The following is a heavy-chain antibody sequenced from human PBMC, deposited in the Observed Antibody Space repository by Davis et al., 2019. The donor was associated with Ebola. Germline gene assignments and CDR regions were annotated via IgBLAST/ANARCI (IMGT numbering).Heavy chain of an antibody. CDR3: AKDLRDTVVVLPVSFH. V-gene: IGHV3-23*01. J-gene: IGHJ4*02. CDR2: ISGSGGST. D-gene: IGHD2-15*01. Sequence: GGSLRLSCTDSVITFSSYAMTWVRQAPGKGLEWVSAISGSGGSTYYADSVKGRCTVSRDNSKNTLHLQMNSLRDDDTAVYYCAKDLRDTVVVLPVSFHWGRGTLVTVSS. CDR1: VITFSSYA.